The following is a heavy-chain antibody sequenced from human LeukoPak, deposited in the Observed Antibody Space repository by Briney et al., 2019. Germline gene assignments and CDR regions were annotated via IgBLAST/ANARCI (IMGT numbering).Heavy chain of an antibody. V-gene: IGHV3-30-3*01. Sequence: GRSLRLSCAASGFTFSSYAMHWVRQAPGKGLEWVAVISYDGSNKYYADSVKGRFTISRDNSKNTLYLQMNSLRAEDTAVYYCASDGFDSGSYSIAEYFQHWGQGTLVTVSS. CDR2: ISYDGSNK. CDR3: ASDGFDSGSYSIAEYFQH. J-gene: IGHJ1*01. CDR1: GFTFSSYA. D-gene: IGHD1-26*01.